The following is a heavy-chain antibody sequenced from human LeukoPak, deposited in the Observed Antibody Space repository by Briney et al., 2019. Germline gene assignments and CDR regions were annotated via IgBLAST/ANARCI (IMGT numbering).Heavy chain of an antibody. D-gene: IGHD3-22*01. CDR2: FDPEDGET. CDR1: GYTFTGYY. Sequence: ASVKVSCKASGYTFTGYYMHWVRQAPGQGLEWMGGFDPEDGETIYAQKFQGRVTMTEDTSTDTAYMELSSLRSEDTAVYYCATASYDSSGCYYGNFDYWGQGTLVTVSS. CDR3: ATASYDSSGCYYGNFDY. V-gene: IGHV1-24*01. J-gene: IGHJ4*02.